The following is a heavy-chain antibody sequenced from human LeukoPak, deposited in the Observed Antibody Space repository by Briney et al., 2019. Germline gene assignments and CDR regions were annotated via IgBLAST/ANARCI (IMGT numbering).Heavy chain of an antibody. D-gene: IGHD6-6*01. J-gene: IGHJ4*02. V-gene: IGHV1-2*06. CDR2: INPNSGGT. CDR1: GYTFTGYY. CDR3: ARHPGIAARPGGIDY. Sequence: ASVKVSCKASGYTFTGYYMHWVRQAPGQGLEWMGRINPNSGGTNYAQKFQGRVTMTRDTSISTAYMELSRLRSDDTAVYYCARHPGIAARPGGIDYWGQGTLVTVSS.